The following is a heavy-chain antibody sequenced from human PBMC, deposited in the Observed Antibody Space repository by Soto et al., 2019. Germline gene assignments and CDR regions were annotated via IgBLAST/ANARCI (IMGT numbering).Heavy chain of an antibody. V-gene: IGHV4-31*03. J-gene: IGHJ4*02. CDR3: AKDRAGYGDFLDY. Sequence: QVQLQESGPGLVKPSQTLSLTCTVSGGSISSGDYYWNWIRQHPGKGLEWIGYIHYSGSTYYNPSLKSRVTISVDTSKNQFSLNMSSVTDADTAVYYCAKDRAGYGDFLDYWGQGTLVTVSS. CDR1: GGSISSGDYY. CDR2: IHYSGST. D-gene: IGHD4-17*01.